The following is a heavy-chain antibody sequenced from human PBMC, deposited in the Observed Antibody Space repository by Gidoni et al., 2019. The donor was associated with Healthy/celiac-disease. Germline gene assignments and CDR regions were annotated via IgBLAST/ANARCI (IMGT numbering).Heavy chain of an antibody. D-gene: IGHD6-19*01. CDR3: ARRYSSGWFGDFYFDY. V-gene: IGHV3-23*01. Sequence: EVQLLESGRGLVQHGGSLRLYCAASGFTFSSYAMSWVRQAPGKGLEGVSAIIGRGGSTYYADSVNGRFTISRDNSKNTLYLQMNSLRAEDTAVYYCARRYSSGWFGDFYFDYWGQGTLVTVSS. CDR2: IIGRGGST. CDR1: GFTFSSYA. J-gene: IGHJ4*02.